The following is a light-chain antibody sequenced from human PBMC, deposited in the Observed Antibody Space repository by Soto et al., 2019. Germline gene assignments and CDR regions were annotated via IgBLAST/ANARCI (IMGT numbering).Light chain of an antibody. J-gene: IGKJ1*01. CDR2: GAS. V-gene: IGKV3-20*01. Sequence: DIVLTQSPGTLSLSRGVRATLSCRASQSVSSRYLAWYQQKPAQAPRLLISGASTRSTGIPARFSGSGSGTDFTLIISRLEPEDFAVDYCQQDGNSRWTFVQGTNVEIK. CDR3: QQDGNSRWT. CDR1: QSVSSRY.